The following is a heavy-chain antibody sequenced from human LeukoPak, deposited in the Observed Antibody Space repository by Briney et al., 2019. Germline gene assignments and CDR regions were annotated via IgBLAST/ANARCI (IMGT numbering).Heavy chain of an antibody. V-gene: IGHV1-18*04. Sequence: ASVTVSCKASGYTFTSYGISWVRQAPGQGLEWMGWISAYNGNTNYAQKLQGRVTMTTDTSTSTAYMELRSLRSDDTAVYYCARENYDYVWGSYPPHYFDYWGQGTLVTVSS. CDR3: ARENYDYVWGSYPPHYFDY. D-gene: IGHD3-16*02. J-gene: IGHJ4*02. CDR2: ISAYNGNT. CDR1: GYTFTSYG.